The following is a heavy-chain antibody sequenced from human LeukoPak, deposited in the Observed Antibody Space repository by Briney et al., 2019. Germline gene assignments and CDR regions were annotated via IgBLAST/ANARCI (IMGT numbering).Heavy chain of an antibody. V-gene: IGHV4-39*01. CDR3: ARVLAAAAHFDY. CDR2: ISYTGST. CDR1: GGSISSSSSY. D-gene: IGHD6-13*01. J-gene: IGHJ4*02. Sequence: SETLSLTCTVSGGSISSSSSYWGWIRQPPGKGLEWVGSISYTGSTYYNPSLKSRVTISVDTSKNQFSLKLSSVTAADTAVYYCARVLAAAAHFDYWGQGTLVTASS.